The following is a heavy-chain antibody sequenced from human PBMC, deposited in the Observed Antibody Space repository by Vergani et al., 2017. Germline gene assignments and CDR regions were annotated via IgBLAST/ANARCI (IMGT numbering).Heavy chain of an antibody. Sequence: EVQLVESGGGVVRPGGSLRLSCAASGFTFDDYGMSWVRQAPGKGLEWVSCISSSSSYIYYADSVKGRFTISRDNAKNSLYLQMNSLRAEDTAVYYCARSTVTTYYYSGMDVWGQGTTVTVSS. D-gene: IGHD4-17*01. CDR2: ISSSSSYI. CDR3: ARSTVTTYYYSGMDV. V-gene: IGHV3-21*01. CDR1: GFTFDDYG. J-gene: IGHJ6*02.